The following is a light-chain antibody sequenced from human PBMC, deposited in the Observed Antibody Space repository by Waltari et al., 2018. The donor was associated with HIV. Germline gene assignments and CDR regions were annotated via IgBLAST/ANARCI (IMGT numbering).Light chain of an antibody. J-gene: IGLJ2*01. CDR1: NNAIGADKA. Sequence: QSALTQTASVSASPGQSITISSTGINNAIGADKAVHWYHQHPGKVPKLLIYDVTNLPAGVSGRFSGSKSVNTASLTISWLQPDDEADYYCGSSTNSNIVLFGGGTKLTVL. V-gene: IGLV2-14*01. CDR2: DVT. CDR3: GSSTNSNIVL.